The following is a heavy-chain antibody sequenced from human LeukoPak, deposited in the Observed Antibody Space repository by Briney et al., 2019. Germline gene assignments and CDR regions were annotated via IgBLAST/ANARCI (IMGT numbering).Heavy chain of an antibody. Sequence: SQTLSLTCTISGASISTGGFYWTWIRQPPGEGLEWIGYIYYTGSVDYNVSLKSRLTISLDTSKNRFSLKLNSVTAADTAVYYCALEGGYCSSATCYGPDYWGQGNLVTVSS. V-gene: IGHV4-30-4*08. CDR1: GASISTGGFY. J-gene: IGHJ4*02. CDR3: ALEGGYCSSATCYGPDY. CDR2: IYYTGSV. D-gene: IGHD2-2*01.